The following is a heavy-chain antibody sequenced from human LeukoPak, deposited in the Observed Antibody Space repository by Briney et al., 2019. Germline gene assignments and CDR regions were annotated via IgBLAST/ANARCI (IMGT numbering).Heavy chain of an antibody. V-gene: IGHV3-9*01. J-gene: IGHJ6*02. CDR1: GFTFDDYA. CDR2: ISWNSGSI. D-gene: IGHD2-21*02. CDR3: AKGYCGGDCYDYYYYGMDA. Sequence: GGSLRLSCAASGFTFDDYAMHWVRQAPGKGLEWVSGISWNSGSIGYADSVKGRFTISRDNAKNSLYLQMNSLRAEDTALYYCAKGYCGGDCYDYYYYGMDAWGQGTTVTVSS.